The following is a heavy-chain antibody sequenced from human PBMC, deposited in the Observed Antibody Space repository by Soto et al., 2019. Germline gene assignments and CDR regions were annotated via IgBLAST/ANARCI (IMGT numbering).Heavy chain of an antibody. CDR2: IWYDGSYK. Sequence: GGSLRLSCAASGFTFSGYGMHWVRQAPGKGLEWVAVIWYDGSYKYYGDSVKGRFTISRDNSKNTLYLQMNSLGAEDTAMYHCARNPCSDGSCYFVYWGQGTLVTVSS. D-gene: IGHD2-15*01. J-gene: IGHJ4*02. CDR3: ARNPCSDGSCYFVY. CDR1: GFTFSGYG. V-gene: IGHV3-33*01.